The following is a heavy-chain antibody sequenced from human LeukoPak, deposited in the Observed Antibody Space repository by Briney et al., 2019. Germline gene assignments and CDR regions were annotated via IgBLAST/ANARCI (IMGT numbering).Heavy chain of an antibody. CDR2: ISAYNGNT. D-gene: IGHD4-17*01. CDR3: ARDDSDDYGDYGFDY. J-gene: IGHJ4*02. Sequence: ASVKVSCKASGYTFTSYGISWVRQAPGQGLEWMGWISAYNGNTNYAQKLQGRVTMTTDTSTSTAYMELRSLRSDDTAAYYCARDDSDDYGDYGFDYWGQGTLVTVSS. CDR1: GYTFTSYG. V-gene: IGHV1-18*01.